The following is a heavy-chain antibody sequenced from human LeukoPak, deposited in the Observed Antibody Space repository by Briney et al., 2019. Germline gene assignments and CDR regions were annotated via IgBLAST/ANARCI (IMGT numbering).Heavy chain of an antibody. J-gene: IGHJ4*02. Sequence: PGGSLRLSCTASGFTFRDHAVSWVRQAPGKGLEWVGRIRSKPAGETTSYAAPVKGRFTISRDDSRNTLYLQMNSLKTEDTAVYYCTTCGGDCFFNYWGQGTLVTVSS. CDR2: IRSKPAGETT. CDR1: GFTFRDHA. D-gene: IGHD2-21*02. CDR3: TTCGGDCFFNY. V-gene: IGHV3-15*01.